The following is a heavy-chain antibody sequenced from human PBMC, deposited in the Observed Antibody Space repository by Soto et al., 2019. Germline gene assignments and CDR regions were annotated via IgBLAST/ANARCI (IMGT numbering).Heavy chain of an antibody. CDR2: ISYDGSNK. V-gene: IGHV3-30*04. CDR3: AKDLLPVRITMVRDVYYYGMDV. J-gene: IGHJ6*02. CDR1: GFTFSSYA. Sequence: PGGSLRLSCAASGFTFSSYAMHWVRQAPGKGLEWVAVISYDGSNKYYADSVKGRFTISRDNSKNTLYLQMNSLRAEDTAVYYCAKDLLPVRITMVRDVYYYGMDVWGQGTTVTVSS. D-gene: IGHD3-10*01.